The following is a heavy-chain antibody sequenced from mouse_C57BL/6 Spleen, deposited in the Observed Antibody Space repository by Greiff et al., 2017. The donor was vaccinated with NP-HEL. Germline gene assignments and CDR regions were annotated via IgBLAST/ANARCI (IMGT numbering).Heavy chain of an antibody. CDR3: ASSDGPLRFAY. J-gene: IGHJ3*01. CDR2: IWSGGST. V-gene: IGHV2-2*01. CDR1: GFSLTSYG. Sequence: QVQLQQSGPGLVQPSQSLSITCTVSGFSLTSYGVHWVRQSPGKGLEWLGVIWSGGSTDYNAAFISRLSISKDNSKSQVFFKMNSLQADDTAIYYCASSDGPLRFAYWGQGTLVTVSA. D-gene: IGHD2-3*01.